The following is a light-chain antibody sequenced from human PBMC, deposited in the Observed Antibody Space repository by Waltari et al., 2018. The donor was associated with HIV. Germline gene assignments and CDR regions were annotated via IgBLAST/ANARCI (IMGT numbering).Light chain of an antibody. CDR2: AAS. J-gene: IGKJ1*01. CDR3: QKYNSAPRT. V-gene: IGKV1-27*01. CDR1: QGISSY. Sequence: DIQMTQSPSSLSASVGDRVTITCRASQGISSYLAWYQQKPGTVPRLLIYAASSLHPGVPSRFSGSGSVTDFTLTISSLQPEDVATYYCQKYNSAPRTFGQGTKVGIK.